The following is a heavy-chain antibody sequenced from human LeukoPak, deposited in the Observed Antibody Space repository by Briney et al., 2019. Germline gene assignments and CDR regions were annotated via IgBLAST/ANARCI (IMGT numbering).Heavy chain of an antibody. CDR3: AKASSDGIVVSFPPPDS. J-gene: IGHJ4*02. Sequence: PGGSLRPSCAASGFTFSDFGMNWVRQAPGKGLEWVSSITGSSISKFYADSVTGRFAISRDNSRNTLYLQMNSLRAEDTAVYYCAKASSDGIVVSFPPPDSWGQGTLVIVSS. CDR2: ITGSSISK. D-gene: IGHD2-21*01. V-gene: IGHV3-23*01. CDR1: GFTFSDFG.